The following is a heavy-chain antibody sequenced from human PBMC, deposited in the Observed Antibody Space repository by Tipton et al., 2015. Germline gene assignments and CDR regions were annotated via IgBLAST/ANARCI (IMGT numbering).Heavy chain of an antibody. V-gene: IGHV1-2*02. D-gene: IGHD4-17*01. J-gene: IGHJ4*02. CDR2: INPNIGVT. CDR3: ARAKTPVITAFDY. CDR1: GYSFTGHY. Sequence: QSGAEVKKPGASVKVSCKASGYSFTGHYLHWVRQAPGQGLEWMGWINPNIGVTESAQNFQGRVAMTRDPSINTAYMELYSLRSDDTAVYYCARAKTPVITAFDYWGQGTLVTVSS.